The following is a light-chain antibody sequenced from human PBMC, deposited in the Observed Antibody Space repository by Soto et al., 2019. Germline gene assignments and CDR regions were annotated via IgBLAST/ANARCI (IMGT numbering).Light chain of an antibody. J-gene: IGKJ1*01. CDR2: DAS. CDR1: RSVSGNY. Sequence: EIVLTQSPGTLDLSPGERATLSCRAIRSVSGNYLSWYQQKPGQAPRLLIYDASTRATGIPDRFSGSGSGTEFTLTISGLQAEDFAVYYCQQFDKWPPSTFGQGTKVDIK. V-gene: IGKV3-15*01. CDR3: QQFDKWPPST.